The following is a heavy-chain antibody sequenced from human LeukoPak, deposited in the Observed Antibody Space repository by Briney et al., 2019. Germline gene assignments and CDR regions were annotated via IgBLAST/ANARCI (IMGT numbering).Heavy chain of an antibody. CDR2: ISYDGSIK. D-gene: IGHD4-17*01. CDR3: AKETLRTVTYYYYGMDV. J-gene: IGHJ6*02. Sequence: TGGSLRLSCAASGFTFSSYVMHWVRQAPGKGLEWVVVISYDGSIKYYADSVKGRFTISRDNSKNTLYLQMNSLRAEDTAVYYCAKETLRTVTYYYYGMDVWGQGTTVTVSS. CDR1: GFTFSSYV. V-gene: IGHV3-30-3*01.